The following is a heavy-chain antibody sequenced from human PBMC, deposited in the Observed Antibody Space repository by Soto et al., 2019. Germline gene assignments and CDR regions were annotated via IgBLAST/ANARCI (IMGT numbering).Heavy chain of an antibody. CDR1: GYTFTIYG. D-gene: IGHD7-27*01. Sequence: ASVKVSCKASGYTFTIYGISWVRQAPGQGLEWMGWISAYNGNTNYAQKLQGRVTMTTDTSTSTAYMELRSLRSDDTAVYYCASLPWANYYYYGMDVWGQGTTVTVSS. CDR2: ISAYNGNT. CDR3: ASLPWANYYYYGMDV. V-gene: IGHV1-18*01. J-gene: IGHJ6*02.